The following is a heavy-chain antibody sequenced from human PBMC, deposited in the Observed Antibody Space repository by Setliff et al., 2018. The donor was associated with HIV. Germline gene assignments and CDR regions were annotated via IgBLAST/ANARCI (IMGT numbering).Heavy chain of an antibody. CDR1: GGTFSSYA. CDR2: IIPAFGTP. CDR3: VRVGPWYYARSGYLASWDY. Sequence: SVKVSCKASGGTFSSYAISWVRQAPGRGLDWMGGIIPAFGTPNYAQKFQGRVTITADHSTTTTYMELTSLRADDTAVYYCVRVGPWYYARSGYLASWDYWGQGTLVTVSS. J-gene: IGHJ4*02. D-gene: IGHD3-22*01. V-gene: IGHV1-69*13.